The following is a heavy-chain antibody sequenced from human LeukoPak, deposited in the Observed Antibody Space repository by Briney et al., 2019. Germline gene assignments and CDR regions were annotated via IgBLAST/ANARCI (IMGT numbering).Heavy chain of an antibody. CDR3: ARYTIAAEYYFDY. V-gene: IGHV3-23*01. Sequence: GGSLRLSCAASGLTFSSHWMHWVRQAPGKGLEWVSAISGSGGSTYYADSVKGRFTISRDNSKNTLYLQMNSLRAEDTAVYYCARYTIAAEYYFDYWGQGTLVTVSS. J-gene: IGHJ4*02. CDR1: GLTFSSHW. D-gene: IGHD6-13*01. CDR2: ISGSGGST.